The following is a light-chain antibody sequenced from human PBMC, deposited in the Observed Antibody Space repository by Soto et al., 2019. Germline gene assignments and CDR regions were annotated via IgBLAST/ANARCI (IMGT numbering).Light chain of an antibody. CDR3: SSYTSGSTLV. J-gene: IGLJ2*01. Sequence: QSALTQPASVSGSPGQSITISCTGTSSDVGGYNYVSWYQQHPGKAPKIMIYDVSNRPSGVSNRFSGSKSANTASLTISGLLAEDEDDYYCSSYTSGSTLVFGGGTQLTVL. CDR2: DVS. CDR1: SSDVGGYNY. V-gene: IGLV2-14*01.